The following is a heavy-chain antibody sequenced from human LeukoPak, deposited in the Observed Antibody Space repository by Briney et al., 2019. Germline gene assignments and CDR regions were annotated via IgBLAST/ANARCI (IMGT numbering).Heavy chain of an antibody. V-gene: IGHV4-34*01. CDR3: ARGLERWLQRFDY. D-gene: IGHD5-24*01. CDR2: INHSGST. Sequence: SETLSFTCAVYGGSFSGYYWSWIRQPPGKGLEWIGEINHSGSTNYNPSLKSRVTISVDTSKNQFSLKLSSVTAADTAVYYCARGLERWLQRFDYWGQGTLVTVSS. J-gene: IGHJ4*02. CDR1: GGSFSGYY.